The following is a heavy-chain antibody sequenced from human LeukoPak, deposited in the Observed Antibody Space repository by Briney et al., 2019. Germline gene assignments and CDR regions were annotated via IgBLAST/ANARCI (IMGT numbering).Heavy chain of an antibody. D-gene: IGHD1-1*01. J-gene: IGHJ2*01. CDR3: ARVRRAGNTGWNFDL. V-gene: IGHV4-30-4*08. CDR2: IYYSGNT. CDR1: GGSISSGDYY. Sequence: PSQTLSLTCTVSGGSISSGDYYWTWIRQPPGKGLEWIGSIYYSGNTYNNPSLKSRITISVDTSKNQFSLNLSSVTAADTAVYYCARVRRAGNTGWNFDLWGRGTLVTVSS.